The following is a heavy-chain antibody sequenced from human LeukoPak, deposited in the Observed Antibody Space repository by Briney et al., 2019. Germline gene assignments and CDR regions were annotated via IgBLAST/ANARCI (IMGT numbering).Heavy chain of an antibody. J-gene: IGHJ4*02. CDR1: GFTFSSYW. V-gene: IGHV3-7*01. CDR2: IKEGGSEK. D-gene: IGHD5-18*01. Sequence: GGSLRLSCAASGFTFSSYWMSWVRQAPGKGLEWVANIKEGGSEKYYVDSVKGRFTISRDNAKNSLYLQMNSLRAEDTAVYYCARDSSVSGYSYGPNFDYWGQGTLVTVSS. CDR3: ARDSSVSGYSYGPNFDY.